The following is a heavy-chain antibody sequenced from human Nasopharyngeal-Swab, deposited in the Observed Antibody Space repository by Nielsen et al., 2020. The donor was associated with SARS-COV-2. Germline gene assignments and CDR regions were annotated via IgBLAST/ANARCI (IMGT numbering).Heavy chain of an antibody. CDR1: GFSLSTSGMC. Sequence: SGPTLVKPTQTLTLTCTFSGFSLSTSGMCVSWIRQPPGKALEWLAHIDWDDDKYYSTSLKTRLTISKDTSKNQVVLTMTNMDPVDTATYYCARISYDILTGYYVGFDYWGQGTLVTVSS. V-gene: IGHV2-70*01. CDR2: IDWDDDK. J-gene: IGHJ4*02. CDR3: ARISYDILTGYYVGFDY. D-gene: IGHD3-9*01.